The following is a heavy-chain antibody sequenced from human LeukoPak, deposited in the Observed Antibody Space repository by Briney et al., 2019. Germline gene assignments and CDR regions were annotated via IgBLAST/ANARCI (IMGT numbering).Heavy chain of an antibody. CDR2: ISGSGSST. Sequence: GGSLRLSCAASGFTFSSYAMSWVRQAPGKGLEWVSGISGSGSSTYYADSVKGRFTISRDNSKNTLYLQMNSLRAEDTAVYYCAKDGTLSSSRNFYFDYWGQGTLVTVSS. D-gene: IGHD6-13*01. J-gene: IGHJ4*02. CDR1: GFTFSSYA. V-gene: IGHV3-23*01. CDR3: AKDGTLSSSRNFYFDY.